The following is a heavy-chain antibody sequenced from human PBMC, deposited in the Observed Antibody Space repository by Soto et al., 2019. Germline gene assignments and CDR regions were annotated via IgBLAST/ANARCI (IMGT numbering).Heavy chain of an antibody. CDR1: GFTFSSYE. Sequence: GSLRLSCAASGFTFSSYEMNWVRQAPGKGLEWVSYISSSGSTIYYADSVKGRFTISRDNAKNSLYLQMNSLRAEDTAVYYCARETIPRAKGNYYYYYGMDVWGQGTTVTVSS. V-gene: IGHV3-48*03. CDR2: ISSSGSTI. CDR3: ARETIPRAKGNYYYYYGMDV. J-gene: IGHJ6*02. D-gene: IGHD3-3*01.